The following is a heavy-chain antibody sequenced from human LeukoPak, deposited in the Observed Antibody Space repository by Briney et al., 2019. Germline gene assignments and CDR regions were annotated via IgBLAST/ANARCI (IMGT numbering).Heavy chain of an antibody. CDR3: TTEVLSRRSGGWYHFDGDAFDI. J-gene: IGHJ3*02. D-gene: IGHD6-19*01. V-gene: IGHV3-15*01. CDR1: GFTFSNAW. CDR2: IKSKTDGGTT. Sequence: GGSLRLSCAASGFTFSNAWMSWVRQAPGKGLEWVGRIKSKTDGGTTDYAAPVKGRFTISRDDSKNTLYLQMNSLKTEDTAVYYCTTEVLSRRSGGWYHFDGDAFDIWGQGTMVTVSS.